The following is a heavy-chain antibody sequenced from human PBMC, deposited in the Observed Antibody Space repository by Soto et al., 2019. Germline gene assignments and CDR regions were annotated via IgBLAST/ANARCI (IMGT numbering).Heavy chain of an antibody. D-gene: IGHD1-26*01. CDR1: GGSVSSSNYS. CDR2: IYHSGTT. CDR3: ARGQRREDWFDP. V-gene: IGHV4-30-2*01. J-gene: IGHJ5*02. Sequence: QLQLQESGSGLVKPSQTLSLTCTVSGGSVSSSNYSWSWIRQPPGKGLGWIGYIYHSGTTYYNPSPXNXXTISIDRSKNQFSLKLSFVTAADTAVYYCARGQRREDWFDPWGQGTLVTVSS.